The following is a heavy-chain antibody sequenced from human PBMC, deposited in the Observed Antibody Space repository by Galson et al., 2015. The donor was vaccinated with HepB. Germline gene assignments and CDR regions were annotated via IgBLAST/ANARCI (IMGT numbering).Heavy chain of an antibody. CDR2: ISSSSSYI. D-gene: IGHD2-15*01. J-gene: IGHJ6*02. V-gene: IGHV3-21*01. Sequence: SLRLSCAASGFTFSSYSMNWVRQAPGKGLEWVSSISSSSSYIYYADSVKGRFTISRDNAKNSLYLQMNSLRAEDTAVYYCARDYYCSGGSCYSDYYYGMDVWGQGTTVTVSS. CDR1: GFTFSSYS. CDR3: ARDYYCSGGSCYSDYYYGMDV.